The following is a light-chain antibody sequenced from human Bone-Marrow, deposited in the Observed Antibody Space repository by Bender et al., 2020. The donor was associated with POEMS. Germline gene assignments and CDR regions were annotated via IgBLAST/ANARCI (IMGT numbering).Light chain of an antibody. Sequence: SYEVTQPPSVSVSPGQTASITCSGDDLGDKYVAWYQQKPGQSPVLVIYQDTKRPSGIPERFSGSNSGNTATLTISGTQAMDEADYYCQALATYSLIFGGGTKLTVL. CDR1: DLGDKY. CDR2: QDT. CDR3: QALATYSLI. V-gene: IGLV3-1*01. J-gene: IGLJ2*01.